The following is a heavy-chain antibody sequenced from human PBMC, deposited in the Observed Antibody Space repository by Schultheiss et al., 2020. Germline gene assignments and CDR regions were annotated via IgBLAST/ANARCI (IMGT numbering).Heavy chain of an antibody. Sequence: GGSLRLSCAASGFTFDDYAMHWVRQALGKGLEWVSGISWNSGSIGYADSVKGRFTISRDNAKNSLYLQMNSLRDEDTAVYYCASVDTAKDGSYGMDVWGQGTTVTVSS. D-gene: IGHD5-18*01. V-gene: IGHV3-9*01. CDR1: GFTFDDYA. CDR3: ASVDTAKDGSYGMDV. CDR2: ISWNSGSI. J-gene: IGHJ6*02.